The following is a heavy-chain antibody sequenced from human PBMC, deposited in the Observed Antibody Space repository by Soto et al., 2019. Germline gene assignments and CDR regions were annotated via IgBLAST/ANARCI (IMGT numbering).Heavy chain of an antibody. V-gene: IGHV4-34*01. CDR3: ARLTVVVVAATNEAFDI. CDR2: INHSGST. J-gene: IGHJ3*02. CDR1: GGSFSGYY. Sequence: TSETLSLTCAVYGGSFSGYYWSWIRQPPGKGLEWIGEINHSGSTNYNPSLKSRVTISVDTSKNQFSLKLSSVTAADTAVYYCARLTVVVVAATNEAFDIWGQGTMVTVSS. D-gene: IGHD2-15*01.